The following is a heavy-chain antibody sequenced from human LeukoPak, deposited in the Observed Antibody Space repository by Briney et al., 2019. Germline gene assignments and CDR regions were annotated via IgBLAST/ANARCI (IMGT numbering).Heavy chain of an antibody. D-gene: IGHD7-27*01. CDR3: ARITGDSY. CDR2: IYYSGST. J-gene: IGHJ4*02. CDR1: GGSISSYY. V-gene: IGHV4-59*08. Sequence: SSETLSLTCTVSGGSISSYYWSWIRQPPGKGLEWIGYIYYSGSTNYNPSLKSRVTISVDTSKNQFSLKLSSVTAADTAVYYCARITGDSYWGQGTLVTVSS.